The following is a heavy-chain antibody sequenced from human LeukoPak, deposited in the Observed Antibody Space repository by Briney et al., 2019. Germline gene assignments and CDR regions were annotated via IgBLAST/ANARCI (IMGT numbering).Heavy chain of an antibody. V-gene: IGHV1-2*02. J-gene: IGHJ3*02. CDR1: EYTFIGYY. D-gene: IGHD3-16*01. CDR2: INPNGGAT. Sequence: GASVKVSCKASEYTFIGYYMHWVRQAHGQGPEWMGWINPNGGATNYAQKFQGRVTMTRDTSISTAYMELSRLRSDDTAVNYCARVRLNAFDIWGQGTMVIVSS. CDR3: ARVRLNAFDI.